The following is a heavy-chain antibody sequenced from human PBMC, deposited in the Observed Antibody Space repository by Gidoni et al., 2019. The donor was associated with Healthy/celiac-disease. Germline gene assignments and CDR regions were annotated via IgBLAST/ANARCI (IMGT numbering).Heavy chain of an antibody. Sequence: EVQLVESGGGLVKPGGSLSLSCAASGFTFSNAWMSWVRQAPGKGLEWVGRIKSKTDGGTTDYAAPVKGRFTISRDDSKNTLYLQMNSLKTEDTAVYYCSRDPVWFGELPDWGQGTLVTVSS. CDR3: SRDPVWFGELPD. CDR2: IKSKTDGGTT. J-gene: IGHJ4*02. V-gene: IGHV3-15*01. CDR1: GFTFSNAW. D-gene: IGHD3-10*01.